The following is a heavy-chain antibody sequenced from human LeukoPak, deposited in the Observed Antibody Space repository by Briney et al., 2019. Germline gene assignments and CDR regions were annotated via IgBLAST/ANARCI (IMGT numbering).Heavy chain of an antibody. CDR1: GGTFSSYA. D-gene: IGHD6-13*01. Sequence: ASVKVSCKASGGTFSSYAISWVRQAPGQGLEWMVGIIPIFGTANYAQKFQGRVTIATDESTSTAYMELSSLRSEDTAVYYCASPGADSSSWDYWGQGTLVTVSS. CDR3: ASPGADSSSWDY. J-gene: IGHJ4*02. V-gene: IGHV1-69*05. CDR2: IIPIFGTA.